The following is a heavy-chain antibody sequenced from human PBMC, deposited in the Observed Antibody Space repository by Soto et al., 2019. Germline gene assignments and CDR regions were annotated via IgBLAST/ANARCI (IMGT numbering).Heavy chain of an antibody. J-gene: IGHJ6*03. D-gene: IGHD3-3*01. V-gene: IGHV1-18*01. CDR3: ARRRSDYDFWSGPDYYYYMDV. CDR2: ISAYNGNT. Sequence: PAKVSCKASGYTFTIYGIGWGRQTPGQRLEWMGWISAYNGNTNYAQKLQGRVTMTTDTSTSTAYMELRSLRSDDTAVYYCARRRSDYDFWSGPDYYYYMDVWGKGTTVTVSS. CDR1: GYTFTIYG.